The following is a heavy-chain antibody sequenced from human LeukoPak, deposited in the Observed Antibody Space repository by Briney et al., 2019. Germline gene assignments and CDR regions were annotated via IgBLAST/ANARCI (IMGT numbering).Heavy chain of an antibody. CDR2: ITPIFGTA. CDR3: AREVAGRLYFDY. D-gene: IGHD6-19*01. CDR1: GGTFSSYA. Sequence: ASVKVSCKASGGTFSSYAISWVRQAPGQGLELMGGITPIFGTANYAQKFQGRVTITADESTSTAYMELSSLRSEDTAVYYCAREVAGRLYFDYWGQGTPVTVSS. J-gene: IGHJ4*02. V-gene: IGHV1-69*13.